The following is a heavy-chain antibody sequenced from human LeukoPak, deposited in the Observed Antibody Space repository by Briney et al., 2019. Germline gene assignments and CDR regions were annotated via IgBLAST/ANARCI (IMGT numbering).Heavy chain of an antibody. V-gene: IGHV3-15*01. CDR1: GFTFSNAW. J-gene: IGHJ3*02. CDR2: IKSKTDGGTT. CDR3: ARDLITMVRGVIIGAFDI. D-gene: IGHD3-10*01. Sequence: GGSLRLSCAASGFTFSNAWMSSVRQAPGKGLEWVGSIKSKTDGGTTDYAAPVKGRFTISRDDSKNTLYLQMNSLRAEDTAVYYCARDLITMVRGVIIGAFDIWGQGTMVTVSS.